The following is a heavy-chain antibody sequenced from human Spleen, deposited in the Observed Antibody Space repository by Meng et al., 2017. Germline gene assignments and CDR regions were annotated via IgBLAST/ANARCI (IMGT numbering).Heavy chain of an antibody. Sequence: SLKISCVASGFTFDDYAIHWVRQGPGKGLEWGSGISWNSGNIGYADSVKGRFTISRDNAKNSLYLQMNSLRAEDTALYYCAKGLGGLSGDFVDYWGQGTLVTVSS. V-gene: IGHV3-9*01. CDR1: GFTFDDYA. CDR3: AKGLGGLSGDFVDY. J-gene: IGHJ4*02. CDR2: ISWNSGNI. D-gene: IGHD2-21*01.